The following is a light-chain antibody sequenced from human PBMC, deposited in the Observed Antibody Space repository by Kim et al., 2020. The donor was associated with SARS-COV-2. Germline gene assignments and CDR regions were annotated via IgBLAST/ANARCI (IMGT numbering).Light chain of an antibody. V-gene: IGKV3-20*01. Sequence: EIVLTQSPGTLSLSPGERATLSCRASQIISSSYLAWYQQKPGQAPKVLIYGESRRATGIPDRFSGSGSGTDFTLTISRLEPEDFAVYYCQQYGSSPPTFGQGTKLEI. CDR1: QIISSSY. CDR3: QQYGSSPPT. J-gene: IGKJ1*01. CDR2: GES.